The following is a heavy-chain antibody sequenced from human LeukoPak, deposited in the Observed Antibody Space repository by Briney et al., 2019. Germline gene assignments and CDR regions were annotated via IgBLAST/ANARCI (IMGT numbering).Heavy chain of an antibody. Sequence: GGSLRLSCAASGFTFSSYSMNWVRQAPGKGLEWVSSVSSSSSYIYHADSVKGRFTISRDNAKNSLYLQMNSLRAEDTAVYYCARDRGTAIDYWGQGTLVTVSS. D-gene: IGHD2-8*02. J-gene: IGHJ4*02. CDR2: VSSSSSYI. CDR3: ARDRGTAIDY. CDR1: GFTFSSYS. V-gene: IGHV3-21*01.